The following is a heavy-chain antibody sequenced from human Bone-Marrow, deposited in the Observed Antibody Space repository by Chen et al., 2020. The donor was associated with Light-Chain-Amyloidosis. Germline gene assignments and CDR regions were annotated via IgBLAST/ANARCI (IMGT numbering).Heavy chain of an antibody. CDR2: IREDGNEK. CDR3: ARESSVAAPYYLDY. Sequence: EVRLVESGGGLVQPGGALRLSCAASGCTFSRYFMGWVRQAPGKGLEWVANIREDGNEKYYVQSVKGRFTISRDNAKNAVYLQMHSLGAEDSAIYFCARESSVAAPYYLDYWGQGIRVTVSA. J-gene: IGHJ4*02. CDR1: GCTFSRYF. D-gene: IGHD6-25*01. V-gene: IGHV3-7*01.